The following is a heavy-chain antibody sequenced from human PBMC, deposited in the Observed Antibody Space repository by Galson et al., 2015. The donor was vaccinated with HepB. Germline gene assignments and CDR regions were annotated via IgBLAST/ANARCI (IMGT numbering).Heavy chain of an antibody. CDR1: GDSISSSSYY. CDR2: SYYRGST. V-gene: IGHV4-39*07. D-gene: IGHD6-13*01. CDR3: AREPSSWRRSYYFDY. Sequence: LSLTCTVSGDSISSSSYYWGWIRQPPGKGLEWIGSSYYRGSTYYNPSLKSRVTISVDTSKNQFSLKLNSVTATDTAVYYCAREPSSWRRSYYFDYWGQGTRVTVSS. J-gene: IGHJ4*02.